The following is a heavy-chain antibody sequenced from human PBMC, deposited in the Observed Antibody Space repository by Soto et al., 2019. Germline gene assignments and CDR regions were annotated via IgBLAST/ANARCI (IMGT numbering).Heavy chain of an antibody. CDR2: IIPIFGTA. D-gene: IGHD4-17*01. CDR3: ARPIMTTVTSWHAFDI. CDR1: GGTFSSYA. Sequence: SVKVSCKASGGTFSSYAISWVRQAPGQGLEWKGGIIPIFGTANYAQKFQGRVTITADESTSTAYMELSSLSFEDTVFYYFARPIMTTVTSWHAFDIWGQGTMVTVSS. V-gene: IGHV1-69*13. J-gene: IGHJ3*02.